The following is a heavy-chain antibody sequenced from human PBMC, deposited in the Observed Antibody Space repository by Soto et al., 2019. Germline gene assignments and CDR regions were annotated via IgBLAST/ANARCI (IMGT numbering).Heavy chain of an antibody. J-gene: IGHJ4*02. CDR3: ARAVWFGELFYFFDY. Sequence: TSETLSLTCTVSGGSISSGGYYWSWIRQHPGKGLEWIGYIYYSGSTYYNPSLKSRVTISVDTSKNQFSLKLSSVTAADTAVYYCARAVWFGELFYFFDYWGQGTLGTVSS. CDR1: GGSISSGGYY. CDR2: IYYSGST. V-gene: IGHV4-31*03. D-gene: IGHD3-10*01.